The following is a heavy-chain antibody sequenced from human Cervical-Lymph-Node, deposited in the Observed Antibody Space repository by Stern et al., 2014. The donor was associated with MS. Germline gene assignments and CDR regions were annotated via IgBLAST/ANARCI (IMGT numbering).Heavy chain of an antibody. J-gene: IGHJ4*02. V-gene: IGHV7-4-1*01. CDR1: GYTFTSYT. CDR3: SRPYGDYGYFAY. Sequence: VQLVESGSELKKPGASVKVSCKASGYTFTSYTMNWVRQAPGQGLEWMGWINTDTGNPTYAQGFTGRFVFSLDPSVSTAYLQIGSLKAEDTAVYYCSRPYGDYGYFAYWGQGTLVTVSS. D-gene: IGHD4-17*01. CDR2: INTDTGNP.